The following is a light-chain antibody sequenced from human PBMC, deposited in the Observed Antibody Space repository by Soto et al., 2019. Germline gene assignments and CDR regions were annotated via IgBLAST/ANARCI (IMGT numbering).Light chain of an antibody. Sequence: ELVLTQAPATLSVYPGERAILSCSASQGVGRTLAWYQQAPGQAPRLLIYDAYTRATGIHARFSGDVSGTEFTLTISSLQSDDIAVYYCQHYKTWPLSFGGGTRVEI. CDR1: QGVGRT. V-gene: IGKV3-15*01. CDR3: QHYKTWPLS. CDR2: DAY. J-gene: IGKJ4*01.